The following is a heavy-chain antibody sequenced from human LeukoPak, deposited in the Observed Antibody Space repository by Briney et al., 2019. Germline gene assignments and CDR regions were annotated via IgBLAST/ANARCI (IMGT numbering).Heavy chain of an antibody. D-gene: IGHD1-26*01. V-gene: IGHV1-69*13. CDR1: LGTFSTYA. J-gene: IGHJ3*02. CDR2: IIPIFGTA. CDR3: ARGGSDEHDAFDI. Sequence: ASLKVSCKASLGTFSTYAISWVRQGPGQGLGWMGGIIPIFGTANYAQKFQGGVTITADESTSTAYIEVSSLRYEDTAVYYCARGGSDEHDAFDIWGQGTMVTVSS.